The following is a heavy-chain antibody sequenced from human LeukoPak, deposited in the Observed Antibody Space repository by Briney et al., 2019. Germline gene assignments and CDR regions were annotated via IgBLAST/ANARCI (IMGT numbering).Heavy chain of an antibody. CDR2: IYNDGGT. J-gene: IGHJ6*02. CDR1: EFTVSSNY. CDR3: AREDGDHEGLDV. Sequence: PGGSLRLSCAASEFTVSSNYMSWVRQAPGKGLEWVSVIYNDGGTNYADPVKGRFTISRDNAKNSLYLQMNSLRAEDTAVYYCAREDGDHEGLDVWGQGTTVTVSS. V-gene: IGHV3-53*01. D-gene: IGHD4-17*01.